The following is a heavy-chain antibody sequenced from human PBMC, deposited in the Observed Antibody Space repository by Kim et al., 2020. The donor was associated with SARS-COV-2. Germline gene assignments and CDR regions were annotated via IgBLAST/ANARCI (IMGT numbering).Heavy chain of an antibody. V-gene: IGHV3-7*03. D-gene: IGHD4-17*01. Sequence: GGSLRLSCAASGFTFSSYWMSWVRQAPGKGLEWVANIKQDGSEKYYVDSVKGRFTISRDNAKNSLYLQMNSLRAEDTAVYYCARDGTDDYGAIFFDYWGEGTLVTVSS. CDR3: ARDGTDDYGAIFFDY. CDR1: GFTFSSYW. CDR2: IKQDGSEK. J-gene: IGHJ4*02.